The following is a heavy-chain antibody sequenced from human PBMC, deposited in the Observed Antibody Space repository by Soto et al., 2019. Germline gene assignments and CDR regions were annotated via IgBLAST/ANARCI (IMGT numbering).Heavy chain of an antibody. V-gene: IGHV1-3*01. D-gene: IGHD6-19*01. J-gene: IGHJ6*02. CDR1: GYTFTSYA. CDR3: AMSFPGIAVDVHYYDGMDV. CDR2: INAGNGNT. Sequence: ASVKVSCKASGYTFTSYAMHWVRQAPGQRLEWMGWINAGNGNTKYSQKFQGRVTITRDTSASTAYMELSSLRSEDTAVYYCAMSFPGIAVDVHYYDGMDVWGQGTTVPVSS.